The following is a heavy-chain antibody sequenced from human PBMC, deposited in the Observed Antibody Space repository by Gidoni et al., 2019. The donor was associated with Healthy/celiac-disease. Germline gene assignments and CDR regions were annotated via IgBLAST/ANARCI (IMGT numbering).Heavy chain of an antibody. CDR3: ARRVLGYYDSSGYPGYFDY. CDR1: GYTFTSYY. D-gene: IGHD3-22*01. V-gene: IGHV1-46*03. CDR2: INPSGGST. Sequence: QVQLVQSGAEVKKPGASVKVSCKASGYTFTSYYMHWVRQAPGQGLEWMGIINPSGGSTSYAQKFQGRVTMTRDTSTSTVYMELSSLRSEDTAVYYCARRVLGYYDSSGYPGYFDYWGQGTLVTVSS. J-gene: IGHJ4*02.